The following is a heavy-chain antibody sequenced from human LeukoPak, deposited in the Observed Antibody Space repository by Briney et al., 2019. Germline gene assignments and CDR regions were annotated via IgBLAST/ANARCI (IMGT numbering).Heavy chain of an antibody. Sequence: SETLSLTCAVSGGSISSGGYSWSWIRQPPGKGLEWNGYIYHSGSTYYNPSLKSRVTISVDRSKNQFSLKLSSVTAADTAVYYCARAGMDNWFDPWGQGTLVTVSS. V-gene: IGHV4-30-2*01. J-gene: IGHJ5*02. CDR2: IYHSGST. CDR3: ARAGMDNWFDP. D-gene: IGHD6-13*01. CDR1: GGSISSGGYS.